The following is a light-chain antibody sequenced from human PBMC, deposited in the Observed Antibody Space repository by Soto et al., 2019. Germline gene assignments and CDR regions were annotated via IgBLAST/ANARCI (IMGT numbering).Light chain of an antibody. CDR1: QSISSW. CDR3: QQYNSYSWT. J-gene: IGKJ1*01. CDR2: KAS. Sequence: IQMTQSPSSLSASVGDSVTITCRASQSISSWLAWYQQKPGKAPKLLIYKASSLESGVPSRFSGSGSGTEFTLTISSLQPDDFATYYCQQYNSYSWTSGQGAKVDI. V-gene: IGKV1-5*03.